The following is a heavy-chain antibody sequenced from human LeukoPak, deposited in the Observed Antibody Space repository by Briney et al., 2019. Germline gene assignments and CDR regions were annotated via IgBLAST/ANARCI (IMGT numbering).Heavy chain of an antibody. CDR2: IRSNASGKTT. V-gene: IGHV3-49*04. D-gene: IGHD2-2*01. J-gene: IGHJ4*02. CDR1: GFTFRDYA. CDR3: TRPIYCSTSGCQGYYFDY. Sequence: GGSLRLSCTASGFTFRDYAMSWVRQAPGKGLEWVTLIRSNASGKTTAYAASVRGRFTTVRDDSKSIAYLQMNSLKAEDAAVYYCTRPIYCSTSGCQGYYFDYWGQGTLGTVSS.